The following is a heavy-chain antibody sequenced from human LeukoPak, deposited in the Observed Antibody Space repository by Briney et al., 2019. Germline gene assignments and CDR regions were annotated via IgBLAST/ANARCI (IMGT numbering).Heavy chain of an antibody. CDR3: ARAGITIFGVVKGAFDI. CDR2: INHSGST. D-gene: IGHD3-3*01. J-gene: IGHJ3*02. CDR1: GGSFSGYY. Sequence: PSETLSLTCAVYGGSFSGYYWSWIRQPPGKGLEWIGEINHSGSTNYNPSLKSRVTISVDTSKNQFSLKLSSVTAADTAVYYCARAGITIFGVVKGAFDIWGQGTMVTVSS. V-gene: IGHV4-34*09.